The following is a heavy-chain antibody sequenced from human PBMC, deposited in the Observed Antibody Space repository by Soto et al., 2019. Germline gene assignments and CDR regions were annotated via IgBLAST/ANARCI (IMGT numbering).Heavy chain of an antibody. CDR1: GFTFSDYA. CDR2: ITGGDAYT. CDR3: AKDAGDVRDWDCRGGSCSPDGMDV. V-gene: IGHV3-23*01. J-gene: IGHJ6*02. Sequence: EVQLLESGGGLAQPGGSLTLSCVASGFTFSDYAMSWVRQAPGKGLEWVSTITGGDAYTYSADSVEGRFTISRDNSKNTLYLQMKSLRAEDMAVYYCAKDAGDVRDWDCRGGSCSPDGMDVWGQGTTVTVSS. D-gene: IGHD2-15*01.